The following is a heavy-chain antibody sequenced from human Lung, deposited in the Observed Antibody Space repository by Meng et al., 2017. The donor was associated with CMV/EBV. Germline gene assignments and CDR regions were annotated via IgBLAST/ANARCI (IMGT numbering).Heavy chain of an antibody. Sequence: SXTLSLTCTVSGGSINSGGYYWSWIRQHPGMGLEWIGYISYTGSTSYNTSLKSRLTMSIDTSKNQFSLKLNSVTAADTAVYYCAREGGTIGWELSFDDWGKGTXVTVYS. CDR3: AREGGTIGWELSFDD. CDR1: GGSINSGGYY. J-gene: IGHJ4*02. CDR2: ISYTGST. D-gene: IGHD1-26*01. V-gene: IGHV4-31*03.